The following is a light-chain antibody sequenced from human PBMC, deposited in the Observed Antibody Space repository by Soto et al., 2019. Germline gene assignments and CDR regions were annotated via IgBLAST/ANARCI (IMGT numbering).Light chain of an antibody. CDR1: QYINTR. V-gene: IGKV3D-15*01. J-gene: IGKJ1*01. CDR3: QQYNKWPWT. CDR2: QTS. Sequence: EIVLTQSPDTLSSFPGERVTLSCLASQYINTRLAWYQHRPGQAPRLLIYQTSLRAAGIPARFSASGSGTDFTLTISSLQSEDFGVYYCQQYNKWPWTFGRGTKVDI.